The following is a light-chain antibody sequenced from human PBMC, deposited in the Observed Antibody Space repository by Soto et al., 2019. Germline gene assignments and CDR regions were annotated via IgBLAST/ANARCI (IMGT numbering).Light chain of an antibody. V-gene: IGKV1-39*01. CDR2: AAS. J-gene: IGKJ1*01. CDR3: QQSYSTTWT. Sequence: DIQMTQSPSSLSASVGDRVTTTCRASQGISTYLNWYHQKPGKAPKLLIYAASSLQSGVPSRFSGSGSETDFTLTISSLQTEDFATYSCQQSYSTTWTFCQGTKVDIK. CDR1: QGISTY.